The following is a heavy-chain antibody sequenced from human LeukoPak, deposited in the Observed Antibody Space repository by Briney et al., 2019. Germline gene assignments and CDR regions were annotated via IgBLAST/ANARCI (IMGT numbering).Heavy chain of an antibody. V-gene: IGHV5-51*01. J-gene: IGHJ4*02. D-gene: IGHD6-6*01. CDR3: ARQSGIGSSSSGFDY. CDR2: ISPDDSDT. CDR1: GYSFTSYW. Sequence: GESLKISCKGSGYSFTSYWIGWVRQMPGKGLEWMGIISPDDSDTRYSPSFQGQVTISADKSISTAYLQWSSLKASDTAMYYCARQSGIGSSSSGFDYWGQGTLVTVSS.